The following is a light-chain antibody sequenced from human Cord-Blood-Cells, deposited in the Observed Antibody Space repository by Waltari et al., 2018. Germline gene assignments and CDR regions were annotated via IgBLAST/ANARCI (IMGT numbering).Light chain of an antibody. CDR1: RRSTARTY. V-gene: IGLV6-57*01. J-gene: IGLJ2*01. CDR3: QSYDSSNQV. Sequence: NFMRAQPLSVSESPCNTVTTYSTHRRRSTARTYVQWYQQRPGSSPTTVIYEDNQRPSGVPDRFSGSIDSSSNSASLTISGLKTEDEADYYCQSYDSSNQVFGGGTKLTVL. CDR2: EDN.